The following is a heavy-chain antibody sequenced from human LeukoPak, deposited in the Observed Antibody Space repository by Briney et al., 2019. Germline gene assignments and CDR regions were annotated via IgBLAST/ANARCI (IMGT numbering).Heavy chain of an antibody. CDR2: IYYSGST. V-gene: IGHV4-59*01. Sequence: PSETLSLTCTVSGGSISPYYWSWIRQPPGKGLERIGYIYYSGSTNYNPSLKSRVTVSVDTSKKQFSLKLNSVTAADTAVYYCARGKGYFDYWGQGTLVTVSS. CDR3: ARGKGYFDY. CDR1: GGSISPYY. J-gene: IGHJ4*02.